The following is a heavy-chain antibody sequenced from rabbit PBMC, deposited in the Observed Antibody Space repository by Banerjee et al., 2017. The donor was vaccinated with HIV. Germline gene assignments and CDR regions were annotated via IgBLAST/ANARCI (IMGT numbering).Heavy chain of an antibody. D-gene: IGHD6-1*01. Sequence: QSLEESGGDLVKPGASLTLTCKASGFSYSGGYAMCWVRQAPGKGLEWIACIYTGHGGTYYASWARGRFTISKTSSTTVTLQMTSLTVADTATYFCARAYIGWDGYGHGVFNLWGPGTLVTVS. J-gene: IGHJ4*01. V-gene: IGHV1S40*01. CDR1: GFSYSGGYA. CDR3: ARAYIGWDGYGHGVFNL. CDR2: IYTGHGGT.